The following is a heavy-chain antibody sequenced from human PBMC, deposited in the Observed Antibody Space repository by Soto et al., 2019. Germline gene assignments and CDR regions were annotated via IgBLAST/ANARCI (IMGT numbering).Heavy chain of an antibody. J-gene: IGHJ4*02. Sequence: EVQLLESGGGLVQPGGSLRLSCAASGFTFSSYAMSWVRQAPGKGLEWVSVISGSGGSTYYADSVKGRFTISRDNSKNTLYLQXNSLXVEDTAXYHXXKDXISYFDYWGQGTLVTVSS. CDR3: XKDXISYFDY. CDR1: GFTFSSYA. CDR2: ISGSGGST. V-gene: IGHV3-23*01.